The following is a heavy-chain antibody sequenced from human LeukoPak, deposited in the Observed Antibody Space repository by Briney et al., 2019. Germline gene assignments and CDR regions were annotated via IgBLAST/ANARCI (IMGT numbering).Heavy chain of an antibody. CDR3: ARGLRYFDWLLDY. CDR2: ISSSGSTI. CDR1: GFTFSSYE. D-gene: IGHD3-9*01. J-gene: IGHJ4*02. V-gene: IGHV3-48*03. Sequence: GGSLRLSCAASGFTFSSYEMNWVRQAPGKGREWCSYISSSGSTIYYADSVKGRFTISRDNAKNSLYLQMNSLRAEDTALYYCARGLRYFDWLLDYWGQGTLVTVSS.